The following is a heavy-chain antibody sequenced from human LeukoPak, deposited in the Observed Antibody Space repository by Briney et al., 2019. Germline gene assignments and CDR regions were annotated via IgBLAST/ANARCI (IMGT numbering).Heavy chain of an antibody. V-gene: IGHV3-7*01. Sequence: PGGSLRLSCAASGFIFSNYWMTWVRQAPGKGLEWVANIKEDGSEKYYVDSVKGRFTMSRDNAKNSLYLQMNSLRAEDTAVYYCARDYGSGSYSEFDYWGQGTLVTVSS. CDR1: GFIFSNYW. D-gene: IGHD3-10*01. J-gene: IGHJ4*02. CDR2: IKEDGSEK. CDR3: ARDYGSGSYSEFDY.